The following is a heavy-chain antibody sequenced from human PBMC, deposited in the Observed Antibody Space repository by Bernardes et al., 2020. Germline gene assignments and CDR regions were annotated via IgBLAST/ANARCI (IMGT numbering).Heavy chain of an antibody. D-gene: IGHD1-1*01. Sequence: SETLSLTCAVYGGSFSGYYWSWIRQPPGKGLEWIGEINHSGSTNYNPSLKSRVTISVDTSKNQFSLKLSSVTAADTAVYYCARGSFPVQLERPSRESYFDYWGQGTLVTVSS. CDR3: ARGSFPVQLERPSRESYFDY. J-gene: IGHJ4*02. V-gene: IGHV4-34*01. CDR1: GGSFSGYY. CDR2: INHSGST.